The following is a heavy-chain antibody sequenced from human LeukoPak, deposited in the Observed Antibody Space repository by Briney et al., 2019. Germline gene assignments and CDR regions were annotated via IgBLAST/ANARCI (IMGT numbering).Heavy chain of an antibody. CDR2: INYRGST. CDR1: GGSFSGNY. D-gene: IGHD1-26*01. Sequence: PSETLSLTCAAYGGSFSGNYWSWVRQPPGKGLEWIGEINYRGSTNYNPSLKSRVTISVDTSKNQFSLKVNSVTAAYTAVYYCARVPESVGINYFDSWGQGTLSPSPQ. V-gene: IGHV4-34*01. CDR3: ARVPESVGINYFDS. J-gene: IGHJ4*02.